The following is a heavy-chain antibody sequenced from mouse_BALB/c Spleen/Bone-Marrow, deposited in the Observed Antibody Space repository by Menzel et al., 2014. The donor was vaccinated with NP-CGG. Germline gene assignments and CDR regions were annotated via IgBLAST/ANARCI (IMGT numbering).Heavy chain of an antibody. D-gene: IGHD3-1*01. V-gene: IGHV3-2*02. CDR2: ITSSGHT. J-gene: IGHJ2*01. Sequence: EVQLQESGPGLMKPSQSLSLTCTVTGYSITSAYAWNWIRQFPGDKLEWMGYITSSGHTSYNPSLKSRISITRGTSKNQFFLQLNSVTTEDTATYFCARSGNFFDYWGQGTTLTVSS. CDR3: ARSGNFFDY. CDR1: GYSITSAYA.